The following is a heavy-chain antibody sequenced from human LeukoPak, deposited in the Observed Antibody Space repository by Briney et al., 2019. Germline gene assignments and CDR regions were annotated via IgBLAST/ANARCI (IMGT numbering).Heavy chain of an antibody. J-gene: IGHJ4*02. D-gene: IGHD3-3*01. CDR3: ASPKSRSGYYNAFDY. V-gene: IGHV4-34*01. CDR1: GGSFSGYY. Sequence: SETLSLTCAVYGGSFSGYYWSWIRQPPGKGMEWIGEINHSGSTNYNPSLKSRVTISVDTSKNQFSLKLSSVTAADTAVYYCASPKSRSGYYNAFDYWGQGTLVTVSS. CDR2: INHSGST.